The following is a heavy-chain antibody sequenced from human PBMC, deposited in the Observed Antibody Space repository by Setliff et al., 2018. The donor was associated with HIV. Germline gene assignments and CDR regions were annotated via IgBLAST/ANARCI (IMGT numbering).Heavy chain of an antibody. J-gene: IGHJ6*03. CDR3: AKEGEWQRSRGYMDV. CDR2: ISYDGRSM. V-gene: IGHV3-30*18. D-gene: IGHD5-12*01. CDR1: GFTFSNYG. Sequence: QPGGSLRLSCAASGFTFSNYGIHWVRQAPGKGLEWVAFISYDGRSMYYGDSVKGRFTISRDNSKNTMFLQMKSLRGEDTAVYYCAKEGEWQRSRGYMDVWGKGTTVTVSS.